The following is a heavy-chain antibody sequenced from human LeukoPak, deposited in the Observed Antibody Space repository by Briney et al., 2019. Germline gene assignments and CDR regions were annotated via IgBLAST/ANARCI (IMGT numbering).Heavy chain of an antibody. CDR1: GFTFDDYA. CDR2: ISGNGGTT. V-gene: IGHV3-43*02. Sequence: GGSLRLSCAASGFTFDDYAIHWVRQAPGKGLEWVSLISGNGGTTYYADSVKGRFTISRDNSKNSLPLQMNSLRTEDTALYYCAKVRYTSTWAIFDFWGQGTLVTVSS. CDR3: AKVRYTSTWAIFDF. D-gene: IGHD6-13*01. J-gene: IGHJ4*02.